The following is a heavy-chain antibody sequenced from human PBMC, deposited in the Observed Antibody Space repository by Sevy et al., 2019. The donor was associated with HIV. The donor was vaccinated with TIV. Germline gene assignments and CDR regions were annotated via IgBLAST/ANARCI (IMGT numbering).Heavy chain of an antibody. J-gene: IGHJ6*02. CDR3: ARHALTYYYGSGSYYSGMDV. Sequence: GESLKISCKGSGYSFTSYWIGWVRQMPGKGLEWMGIIYPGDSDTRYSPSFQGQVTISADKSISTAYLQWSSLKAWDTAMYYCARHALTYYYGSGSYYSGMDVWGQGTTVTVSS. CDR1: GYSFTSYW. V-gene: IGHV5-51*01. D-gene: IGHD3-10*01. CDR2: IYPGDSDT.